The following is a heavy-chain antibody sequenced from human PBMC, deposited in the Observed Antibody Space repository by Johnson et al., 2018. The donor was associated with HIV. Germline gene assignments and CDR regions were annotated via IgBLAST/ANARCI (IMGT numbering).Heavy chain of an antibody. CDR1: GFTFSSYA. D-gene: IGHD1-14*01. CDR3: ARLTYNVNSRLGAFDI. Sequence: VQLVESGGGVVQPGRSLRLSCAASGFTFSSYAMHWVRQAPGKGLEWVAVISYDGSNKYYADSVKGRFTISRDNSKNTLYLQMNSLRAEDTAVYYCARLTYNVNSRLGAFDIWGQGTVVTVSS. J-gene: IGHJ3*02. V-gene: IGHV3-30*04. CDR2: ISYDGSNK.